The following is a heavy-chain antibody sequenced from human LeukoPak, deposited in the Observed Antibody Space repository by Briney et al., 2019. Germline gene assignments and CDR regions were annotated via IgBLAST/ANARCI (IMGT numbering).Heavy chain of an antibody. J-gene: IGHJ4*02. CDR2: INQDGSEK. V-gene: IGHV3-7*03. D-gene: IGHD5-12*01. CDR3: ARGGYSGLNFDY. Sequence: GGSLRLSCAASGFTFSNYWMSWVRQAPGKGLEWVANINQDGSEKYYVDSVKGRFTVSRDNAKNPLYLQMNSLRAEDRAVYYCARGGYSGLNFDYWGQGTLVTVSS. CDR1: GFTFSNYW.